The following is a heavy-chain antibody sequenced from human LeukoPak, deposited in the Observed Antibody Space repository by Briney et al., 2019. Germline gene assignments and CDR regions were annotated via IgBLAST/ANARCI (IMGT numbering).Heavy chain of an antibody. J-gene: IGHJ4*02. CDR1: GCKFIAYW. CDR3: ARAYYDSRGYFVLDH. V-gene: IGHV5-51*01. D-gene: IGHD3-22*01. CDR2: IYPDDTDA. Sequence: GESLKISCKGSGCKFIAYWIAWVRQMPGKGLEWMGVIYPDDTDARYSPSFQGQVTISADKSISTAHLQWSSLKASDTAMYYCARAYYDSRGYFVLDHWGQGTLVTVSS.